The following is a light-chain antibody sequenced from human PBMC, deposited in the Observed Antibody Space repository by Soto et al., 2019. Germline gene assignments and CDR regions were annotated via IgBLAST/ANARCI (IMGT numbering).Light chain of an antibody. Sequence: AIRMTQSPSSLSASTGDRVTIACRASQGISSYLAWYQQKPGKAPKLLIYAASTLQSGVPSRFSGSGSGTDFTLTISGLQSEDFATYYCQQDYSYPWTFGQGTKVDIK. CDR3: QQDYSYPWT. J-gene: IGKJ1*01. V-gene: IGKV1-8*01. CDR2: AAS. CDR1: QGISSY.